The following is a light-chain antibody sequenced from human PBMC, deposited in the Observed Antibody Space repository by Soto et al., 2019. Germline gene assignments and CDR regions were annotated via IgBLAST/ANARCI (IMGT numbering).Light chain of an antibody. V-gene: IGLV2-8*01. Sequence: QSALTQPPSASGSPGQSVTISCTGTSSDVGGYNYVSWYQQHPGKVPKLMIYEVSKRPSGVPDRFSGFKSGNTASLTVSGLQDEDEADYYCSSYAGRNTLVFGGGTKLTVL. CDR3: SSYAGRNTLV. J-gene: IGLJ2*01. CDR2: EVS. CDR1: SSDVGGYNY.